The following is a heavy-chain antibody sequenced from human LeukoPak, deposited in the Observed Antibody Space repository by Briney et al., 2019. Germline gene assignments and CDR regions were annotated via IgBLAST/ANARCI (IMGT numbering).Heavy chain of an antibody. CDR2: IYTSGST. CDR1: GGSISSGSYY. Sequence: PSETLSLTCTVSGGSISSGSYYWSWIRQPAGKGLGWIGRIYTSGSTNYNPSLKSRVTISVGTSKNQFSLKLSSVTAADTAVYYCAGHGSGWYSFDYWGQGTLVTVSS. D-gene: IGHD6-19*01. V-gene: IGHV4-61*02. J-gene: IGHJ4*02. CDR3: AGHGSGWYSFDY.